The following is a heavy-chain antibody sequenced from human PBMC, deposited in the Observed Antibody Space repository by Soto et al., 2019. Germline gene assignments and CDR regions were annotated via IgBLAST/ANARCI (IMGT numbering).Heavy chain of an antibody. CDR2: IYYSGST. CDR3: ARVDSSGYQPFDY. J-gene: IGHJ4*02. Sequence: QVQLQESGPGLVKPSQTLSLTCTVSGGSISSGDYYWSWVRQPPGKGLEWIGYIYYSGSTYYNPSLKSRVTISVDTSKNQFSLKLSSVTAADTAVYYCARVDSSGYQPFDYWGQGTLVTVSS. D-gene: IGHD3-22*01. V-gene: IGHV4-30-4*01. CDR1: GGSISSGDYY.